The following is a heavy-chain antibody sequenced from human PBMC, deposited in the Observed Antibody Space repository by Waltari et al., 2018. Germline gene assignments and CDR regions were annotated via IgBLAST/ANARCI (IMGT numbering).Heavy chain of an antibody. D-gene: IGHD3-9*01. Sequence: QVQLQESGPGLVKPSETLSLTCTVSGVSISSIYWSWIRQPPGKGLEWIGYISYSGSTNYSPSLKSRGTISVDTSKNQFSLRLTSVTAADTAVYYCARGAFSDDWLLYYFDYWGQGTPVTVSS. J-gene: IGHJ4*02. CDR1: GVSISSIY. CDR3: ARGAFSDDWLLYYFDY. CDR2: ISYSGST. V-gene: IGHV4-59*01.